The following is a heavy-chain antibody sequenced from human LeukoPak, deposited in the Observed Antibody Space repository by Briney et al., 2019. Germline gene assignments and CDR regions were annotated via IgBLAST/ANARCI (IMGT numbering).Heavy chain of an antibody. V-gene: IGHV1-69*05. Sequence: SVKVSCKASGGTFSSDGISWVRQAPGQGLEWMGGIIPMFDTADNAQKFQGRVTITTDESTSTVYMELSSLTSEDTAVYYCARLGCSDVSCYKYYFDYWGQGTLATVSS. J-gene: IGHJ4*02. CDR1: GGTFSSDG. CDR2: IIPMFDTA. CDR3: ARLGCSDVSCYKYYFDY. D-gene: IGHD2-15*01.